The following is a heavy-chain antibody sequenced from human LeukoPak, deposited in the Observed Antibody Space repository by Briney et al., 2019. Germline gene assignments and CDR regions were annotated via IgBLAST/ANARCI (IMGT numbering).Heavy chain of an antibody. J-gene: IGHJ5*02. CDR3: ARGGYYGSGNDFRFDP. CDR1: GGSINSYY. D-gene: IGHD3-10*01. V-gene: IGHV4-59*01. CDR2: IHYTGST. Sequence: SETLSLTCTVSGGSINSYYWSWIRQPPGKGLECIGYIHYTGSTNYNPSLKSRVTVSVDTSKSQFSLKLSSVTAADTAIYYCARGGYYGSGNDFRFDPWGQGTLVTVSS.